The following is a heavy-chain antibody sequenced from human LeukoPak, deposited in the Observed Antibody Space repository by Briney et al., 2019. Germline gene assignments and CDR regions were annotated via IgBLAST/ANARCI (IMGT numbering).Heavy chain of an antibody. CDR1: GFTFSSYW. CDR3: ARVPYYYYGMDV. J-gene: IGHJ6*02. CDR2: INHSGST. V-gene: IGHV4-34*01. Sequence: GSLRLSCAASGFTFSSYWMNWARQPPGKGLEWIGEINHSGSTNYSPSLKSRVTISVDTSKNQFSLKLSSVTAADTAVYYCARVPYYYYGMDVWGQGTTVTVSS.